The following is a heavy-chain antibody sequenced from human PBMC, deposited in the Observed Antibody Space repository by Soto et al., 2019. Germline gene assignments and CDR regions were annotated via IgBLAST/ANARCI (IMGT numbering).Heavy chain of an antibody. CDR3: ARTLDYGHMDV. CDR1: GDSVRNQD. V-gene: IGHV4-4*09. J-gene: IGHJ6*03. D-gene: IGHD3-16*01. Sequence: SETLYLTCTVSGDSVRNQDWSWLRRPPGRGLEWIGYIYRSGSTKYNPSLKSRLTISIDTSKNQFSLKLSSVTAADTAVYYCARTLDYGHMDVWGKGTTVTVS. CDR2: IYRSGST.